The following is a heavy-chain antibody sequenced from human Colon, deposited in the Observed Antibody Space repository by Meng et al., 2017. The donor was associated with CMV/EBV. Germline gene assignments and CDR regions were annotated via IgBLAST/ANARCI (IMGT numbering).Heavy chain of an antibody. Sequence: QGQLQQWAAGLWKPSETRSPTVAISGGSFKAYYLTWIRQSPGKGLEWIGELNHSGSTNYNPSLKSRVTISIDTSKRHFSLRLTSVTAADTAVYYCARGRNGWLLPLDSWGQGTLVTVSS. V-gene: IGHV4-34*01. D-gene: IGHD3-3*01. CDR3: ARGRNGWLLPLDS. J-gene: IGHJ4*02. CDR2: LNHSGST. CDR1: GGSFKAYY.